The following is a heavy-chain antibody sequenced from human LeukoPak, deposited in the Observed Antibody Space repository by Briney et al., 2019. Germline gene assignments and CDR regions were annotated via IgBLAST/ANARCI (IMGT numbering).Heavy chain of an antibody. V-gene: IGHV4-59*01. CDR3: ARDPGSGWYGDTFDI. D-gene: IGHD6-19*01. Sequence: SETLSLTCTVSGGSICSYHWSWIRQPPGKGLEWLGYIYNTGSTNYNPSLRSRVTISLDTSKNQFSLKLSSVTAADTAVYYCARDPGSGWYGDTFDIWGHGTMVTVSS. J-gene: IGHJ3*02. CDR1: GGSICSYH. CDR2: IYNTGST.